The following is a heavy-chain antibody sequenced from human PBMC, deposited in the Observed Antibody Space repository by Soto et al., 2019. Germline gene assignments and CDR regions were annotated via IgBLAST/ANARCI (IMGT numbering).Heavy chain of an antibody. V-gene: IGHV5-51*01. CDR3: ARLRRGIYYGRDG. CDR1: GYSFTSYW. CDR2: IYPGDSDT. Sequence: GESLKISCKGSGYSFTSYWIGWVRQMPGKGLEWMGIIYPGDSDTRYSPSFQGQVTISADKSISTAYLQWSSLKASXXXMXXCARLRRGIYYGRDGWGQXXXXTV. J-gene: IGHJ6*02. D-gene: IGHD2-15*01.